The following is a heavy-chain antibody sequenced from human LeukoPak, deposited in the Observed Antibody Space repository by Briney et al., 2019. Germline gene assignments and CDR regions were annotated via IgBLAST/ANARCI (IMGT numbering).Heavy chain of an antibody. CDR2: ISWYSGSI. CDR1: GFTFDDYA. D-gene: IGHD2-21*01. V-gene: IGHV3-9*01. J-gene: IGHJ4*02. Sequence: SGGSLRLSCAASGFTFDDYAMHWVRHAPGKGLEWVSGISWYSGSIGYADSVKGRFTISRDNAKNSLYLQMNSLRAEDTALYYCAKDMGGGNIVVVSFDYWGQGTLVTVSS. CDR3: AKDMGGGNIVVVSFDY.